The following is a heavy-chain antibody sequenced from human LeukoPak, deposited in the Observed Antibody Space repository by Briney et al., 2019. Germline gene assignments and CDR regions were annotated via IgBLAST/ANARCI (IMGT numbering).Heavy chain of an antibody. CDR1: EFTFRNYW. D-gene: IGHD1-1*01. CDR3: VRLLDIDY. V-gene: IGHV3-74*01. Sequence: PGGSLRLSCAASEFTFRNYWMHWVRQAPGKGLVWVSRISRDGATTHYAGSVKGRFTISRDNAKNMVYLQMDSLSAEDTAVYYCVRLLDIDYWGQGTLVTVSS. CDR2: ISRDGATT. J-gene: IGHJ4*02.